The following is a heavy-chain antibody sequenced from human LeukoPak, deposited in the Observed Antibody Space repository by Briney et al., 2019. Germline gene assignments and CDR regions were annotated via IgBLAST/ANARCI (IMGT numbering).Heavy chain of an antibody. CDR2: IIPILGMT. CDR3: ARESGVCESSTCYQAFDY. V-gene: IGHV1-69*04. Sequence: SVKVSCKASGGTFSTYGITWVRQAPGQGLECMGRIIPILGMTNYAQKFHDRVTITADKSTSTAYMELSSLTSEDTAVYFCARESGVCESSTCYQAFDYWGQGTLVTVSP. J-gene: IGHJ4*02. CDR1: GGTFSTYG. D-gene: IGHD2-2*01.